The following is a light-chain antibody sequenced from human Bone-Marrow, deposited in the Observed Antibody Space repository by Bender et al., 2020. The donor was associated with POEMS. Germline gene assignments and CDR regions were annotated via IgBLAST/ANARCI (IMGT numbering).Light chain of an antibody. J-gene: IGLJ3*02. CDR3: QSADSSGTYPNWV. CDR2: KDN. Sequence: SYELTQPPSVSVSPGQTAKITCSGNALPKQYAYWYQQKPGQAPILVISKDNERPSGIPERFVGSTSGTTLTLTISGVQAEDEADYYCQSADSSGTYPNWVFGGGTKLTVL. CDR1: ALPKQY. V-gene: IGLV3-25*03.